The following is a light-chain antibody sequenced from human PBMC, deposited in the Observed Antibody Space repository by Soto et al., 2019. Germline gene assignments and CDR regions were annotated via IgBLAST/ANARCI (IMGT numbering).Light chain of an antibody. CDR3: QQSRNWPLT. Sequence: EIVLTQSPATLSLSPGERATLSCRASQSVSSNLAWYQQKPGQAPRLLIYDASNRATGIPVRFNGSGSGTDFTLTISSLEPEDFAVYYCQQSRNWPLTFGGGTKVEIK. V-gene: IGKV3-11*01. CDR2: DAS. CDR1: QSVSSN. J-gene: IGKJ4*01.